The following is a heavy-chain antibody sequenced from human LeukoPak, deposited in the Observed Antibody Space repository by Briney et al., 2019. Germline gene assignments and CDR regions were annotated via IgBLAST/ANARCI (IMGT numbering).Heavy chain of an antibody. D-gene: IGHD6-13*01. V-gene: IGHV3-30*02. J-gene: IGHJ4*02. CDR1: GFTFSTYG. CDR2: LRRDGSDQ. Sequence: PGGSLRLSCAASGFTFSTYGMRWVRQAPGKGLEWVAFLRRDGSDQYYADSVKGRFTISRDNSKNTLYLQMNNVRAEDTAVYYCVRDQGSSWSCFDYWGQGNLVTVSS. CDR3: VRDQGSSWSCFDY.